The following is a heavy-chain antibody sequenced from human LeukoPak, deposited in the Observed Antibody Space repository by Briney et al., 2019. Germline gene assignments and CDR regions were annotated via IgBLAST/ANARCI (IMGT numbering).Heavy chain of an antibody. J-gene: IGHJ4*02. CDR3: ARRYCSSTSCYFLLDY. CDR2: IYPGDSDT. V-gene: IGHV5-51*01. D-gene: IGHD2-2*01. Sequence: GESLKISCKGSGYSFTSYWIGWVRQMPGKGLEWMGIIYPGDSDTRYSPSFQGQVTNSADKSISTAYLQWSSLKAPDTAMYYCARRYCSSTSCYFLLDYWGQGTLVTVSS. CDR1: GYSFTSYW.